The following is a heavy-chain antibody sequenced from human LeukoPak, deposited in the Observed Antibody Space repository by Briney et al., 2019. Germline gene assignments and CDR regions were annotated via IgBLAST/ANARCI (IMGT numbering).Heavy chain of an antibody. J-gene: IGHJ4*02. V-gene: IGHV1-8*01. CDR3: ARDAAVDYYFDY. Sequence: GASVKVSCKASGYTFTSYDINWVRQATGQGLEWMGWMNPNSGNTGYAQKFQGRVTMTRNTSISTAYMELSSLRSEDTAVYYCARDAAVDYYFDYWGQGTLVTVSS. CDR1: GYTFTSYD. D-gene: IGHD6-25*01. CDR2: MNPNSGNT.